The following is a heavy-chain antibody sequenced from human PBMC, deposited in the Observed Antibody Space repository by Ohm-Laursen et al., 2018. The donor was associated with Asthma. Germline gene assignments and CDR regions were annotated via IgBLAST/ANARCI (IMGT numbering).Heavy chain of an antibody. D-gene: IGHD1-26*01. J-gene: IGHJ1*01. V-gene: IGHV3-7*01. Sequence: SLRLSCAAPGVAFTDSWMSWVRQLPGGSLEWVAKINPLGYEKYYMDSVRGRFTVSRDNAKNSLYLQMNSLRAEDTALYYCARIGPEWELPGREYSLIHWGQGTLVTVSS. CDR2: INPLGYEK. CDR3: ARIGPEWELPGREYSLIH. CDR1: GVAFTDSW.